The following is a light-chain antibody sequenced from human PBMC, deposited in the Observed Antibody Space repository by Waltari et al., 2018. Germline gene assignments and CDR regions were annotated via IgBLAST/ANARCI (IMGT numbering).Light chain of an antibody. V-gene: IGLV2-14*03. J-gene: IGLJ2*01. CDR1: PAHLRSFAF. CDR2: DVS. Sequence: QSALIQPASVSGFPGQSITIPCTGTPAHLRSFAFTSLYQQHPGKAPKLLIYDVSARPSGVSDRFSASKSGVTASLTISGLQAADEADYYCSSYTTGRTLVLFGGGTKVTVL. CDR3: SSYTTGRTLVL.